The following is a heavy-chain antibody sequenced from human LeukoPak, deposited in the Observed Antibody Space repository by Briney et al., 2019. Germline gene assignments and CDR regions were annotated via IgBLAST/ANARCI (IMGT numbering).Heavy chain of an antibody. CDR1: GGSISSYY. CDR3: ARESLYGDYNWFDP. CDR2: IYYSGST. D-gene: IGHD4-17*01. J-gene: IGHJ5*02. V-gene: IGHV4-59*12. Sequence: PSETLSLTCTVSGGSISSYYCSWVRQPPGKGLECIGSIYYSGSTYYNPSLKSRVTISVDTSKNKFSLKVRSVTAADTAVYYCARESLYGDYNWFDPWGQGTLVTVSS.